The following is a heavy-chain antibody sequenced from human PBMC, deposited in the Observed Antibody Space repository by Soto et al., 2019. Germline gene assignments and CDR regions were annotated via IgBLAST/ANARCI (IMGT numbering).Heavy chain of an antibody. J-gene: IGHJ4*02. CDR1: GGTFSRYA. D-gene: IGHD2-15*01. CDR3: ASRMGYCTGGSCYSPEDY. Sequence: SVKVSCKASGGTFSRYAINWVRQAPGQGLDWMGGIIPFFTIANYAQNFQGRITITANKSTSTAYMELSSLRSEDTAVYYCASRMGYCTGGSCYSPEDYWGQGTLVTVSS. CDR2: IIPFFTIA. V-gene: IGHV1-69*10.